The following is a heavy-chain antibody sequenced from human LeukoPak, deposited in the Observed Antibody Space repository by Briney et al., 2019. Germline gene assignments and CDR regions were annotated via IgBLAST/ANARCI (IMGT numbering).Heavy chain of an antibody. V-gene: IGHV3-15*01. J-gene: IGHJ4*02. CDR3: TTTLEGRGYSGFGF. Sequence: PGGSLRLSCAASGFTFSKAWMTWVRQAPGKGLEWVGRLKSKTDGGTTDYAAPVKGRFTISRDDSKNTLYLQMNSLKTEDTAVYYCTTTLEGRGYSGFGFWGQGTLVSVSS. D-gene: IGHD5-12*01. CDR2: LKSKTDGGTT. CDR1: GFTFSKAW.